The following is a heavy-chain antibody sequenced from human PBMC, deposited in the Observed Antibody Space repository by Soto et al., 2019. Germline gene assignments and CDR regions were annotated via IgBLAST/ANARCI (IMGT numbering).Heavy chain of an antibody. J-gene: IGHJ4*02. CDR3: AGDLGFHSVPPPNWGY. D-gene: IGHD1-26*01. CDR2: IKQDGSEK. V-gene: IGHV3-7*01. CDR1: GFTFSSYW. Sequence: GGSLRLSCAASGFTFSSYWMSWVRQAPGKGLEWVANIKQDGSEKYYVDSVKGRFTISRDNAKNSLNLQMNSLRAEDTAVYYWAGDLGFHSVPPPNWGYWGKGPLVTVPS.